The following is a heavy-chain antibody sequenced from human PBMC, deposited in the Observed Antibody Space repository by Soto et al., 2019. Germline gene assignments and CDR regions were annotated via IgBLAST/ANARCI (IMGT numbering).Heavy chain of an antibody. Sequence: PSETLSLTCAVSGGFISSSNWWHWVRQPPGKGLEWIGEIHHSGTTNYNPSLKSRVAISVDKSKNQFSLKLNSVTAADTAVYYCARVRQYCSGTSCYLDPWGQGTLVTVSS. CDR3: ARVRQYCSGTSCYLDP. CDR1: GGFISSSNW. CDR2: IHHSGTT. J-gene: IGHJ5*02. D-gene: IGHD2-2*01. V-gene: IGHV4-4*02.